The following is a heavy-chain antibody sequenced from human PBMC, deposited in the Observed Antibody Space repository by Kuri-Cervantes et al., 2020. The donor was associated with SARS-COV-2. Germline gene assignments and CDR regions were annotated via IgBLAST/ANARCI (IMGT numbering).Heavy chain of an antibody. CDR1: GFTFSSYS. V-gene: IGHV3-30-3*01. D-gene: IGHD6-19*01. Sequence: GESLKISCAASGFTFSSYSMLWVRQAPGKGLEWVALISYEGSNKYYADSVKGRFTISRDNSKNTLYLQMNSLRAEDTAVYYCARELSGWNDYWGQGTLVTVSS. CDR2: ISYEGSNK. CDR3: ARELSGWNDY. J-gene: IGHJ4*02.